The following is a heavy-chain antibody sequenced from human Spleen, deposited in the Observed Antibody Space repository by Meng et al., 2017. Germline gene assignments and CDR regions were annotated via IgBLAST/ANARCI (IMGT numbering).Heavy chain of an antibody. Sequence: QGLLQQWGAGLFKPLETLSLTCAVYGGSFSGYYWSWIRQPPGKGLEWIGEINHSGSTNYNPSLKSRVTISVDTSKNQFSLKLSSVTAADTAVYYCVFDSSGDWYFDLWGRGTLVTASS. CDR1: GGSFSGYY. V-gene: IGHV4-34*01. CDR2: INHSGST. D-gene: IGHD3-22*01. J-gene: IGHJ2*01. CDR3: VFDSSGDWYFDL.